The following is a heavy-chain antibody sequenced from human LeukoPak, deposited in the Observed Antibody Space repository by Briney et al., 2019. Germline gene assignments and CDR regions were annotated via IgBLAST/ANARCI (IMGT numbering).Heavy chain of an antibody. D-gene: IGHD2-15*01. CDR2: IWYDGINK. J-gene: IGHJ4*02. CDR1: GFTFSNYG. CDR3: AKRGGYYYFDY. V-gene: IGHV3-33*06. Sequence: GGSLRLSCAASGFTFSNYGMHWVRQAPGKGLEWVAVIWYDGINKFHADSVKGRFTISRDNSKNTLYLQMNSQRAEDTAVYYCAKRGGYYYFDYWGQGTLVTVSS.